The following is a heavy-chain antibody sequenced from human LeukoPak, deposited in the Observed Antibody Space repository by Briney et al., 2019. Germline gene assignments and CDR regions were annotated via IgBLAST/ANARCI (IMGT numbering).Heavy chain of an antibody. J-gene: IGHJ6*04. D-gene: IGHD2-2*01. Sequence: SETLSLTCTVSGGSISSSSYYWGWIRQPPEKGLEWIGSIYYSGSTYYNPSLKSRVTISVDTSKNQFSLKLSSVTAADTAVYYCARQVDTSRGAVWGKGTTVTVSS. CDR1: GGSISSSSYY. CDR3: ARQVDTSRGAV. CDR2: IYYSGST. V-gene: IGHV4-39*01.